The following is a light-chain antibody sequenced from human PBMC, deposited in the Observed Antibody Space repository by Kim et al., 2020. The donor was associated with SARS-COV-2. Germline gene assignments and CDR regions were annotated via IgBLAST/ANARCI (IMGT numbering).Light chain of an antibody. CDR1: SSNLGGNT. V-gene: IGLV1-44*01. CDR3: AAWDDSLNGVV. CDR2: SDN. J-gene: IGLJ2*01. Sequence: GQQVTIACSGSSSNLGGNTVTWYQQLPGTAPKLLIYSDNKRPSWVPDRFSCSKSGTSASLAISGLQSEDEGDYYCAAWDDSLNGVVFGGGTKVTVL.